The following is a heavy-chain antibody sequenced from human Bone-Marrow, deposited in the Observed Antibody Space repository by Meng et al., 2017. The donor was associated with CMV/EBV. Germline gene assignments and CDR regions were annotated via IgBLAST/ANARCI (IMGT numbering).Heavy chain of an antibody. CDR2: IYSGGST. V-gene: IGHV3-66*02. Sequence: GESLKISCAASGFTVSSNYMSWVRQAPGKGLEWVSVIYSGGSTYYADSVEGRFTISRDNSKNTLYLQMNSLRAEDTAVYYCAIHATAAGARLDYWGQGTLVTVSS. CDR3: AIHATAAGARLDY. D-gene: IGHD1-26*01. J-gene: IGHJ4*02. CDR1: GFTVSSNY.